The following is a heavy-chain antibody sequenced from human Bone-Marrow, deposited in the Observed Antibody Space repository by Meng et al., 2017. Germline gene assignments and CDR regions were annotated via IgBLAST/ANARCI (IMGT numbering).Heavy chain of an antibody. Sequence: SETLSLTCAVSGYSISSGYYWGWIRQPPGKGLEWIGSIYYSGSTYYNPSLKSRVTISVDTSKNQFSLKLSSVTAADTAVYYCARVICSGGSCYVLDYWGQGTLVTVSS. V-gene: IGHV4-38-2*01. CDR2: IYYSGST. CDR3: ARVICSGGSCYVLDY. J-gene: IGHJ4*02. D-gene: IGHD2-15*01. CDR1: GYSISSGYY.